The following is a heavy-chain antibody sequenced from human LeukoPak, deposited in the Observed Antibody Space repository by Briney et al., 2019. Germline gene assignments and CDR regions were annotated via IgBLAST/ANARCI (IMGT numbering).Heavy chain of an antibody. V-gene: IGHV3-23*01. Sequence: PGGSLRLSCAASGFTFSSYAMSWVRQAPGKGLEWVSVISGSGGSTYYADSMKGRFTVSRDNSKNTLYLQVNTLRAEDTAVYYCAKDGTSFISYYYDSSGFYDCWGQGTLVTVSS. D-gene: IGHD3-22*01. CDR2: ISGSGGST. CDR1: GFTFSSYA. J-gene: IGHJ4*02. CDR3: AKDGTSFISYYYDSSGFYDC.